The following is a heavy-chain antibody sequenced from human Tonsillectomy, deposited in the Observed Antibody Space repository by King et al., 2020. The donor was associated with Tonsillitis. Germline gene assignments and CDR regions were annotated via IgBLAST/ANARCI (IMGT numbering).Heavy chain of an antibody. V-gene: IGHV4-39*07. D-gene: IGHD2-8*02. CDR2: ISYSEDA. Sequence: QLQESGPGLVKPSETLSLTSTVSGGSINSSSYYWGWIRQPPGKGLEWIGSISYSEDAYYNPSLKSRVTISIDTSKIQFSLKLGSVTAADTAVYYCGGAAPGDVDYWGRGTLVTVSS. CDR3: GGAAPGDVDY. J-gene: IGHJ4*02. CDR1: GGSINSSSYY.